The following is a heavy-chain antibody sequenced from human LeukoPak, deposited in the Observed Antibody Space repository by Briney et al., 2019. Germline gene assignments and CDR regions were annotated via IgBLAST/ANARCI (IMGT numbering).Heavy chain of an antibody. Sequence: GGSLRLSCAASGFTFSSYAMHWVRLAPGKGPEWVSAISDSSTGTYYADSVRGRFTVSRDNSKNTLYLQMNSLRAEDTAVYYCAKDPRSLGVCTSASCPYFDYWGQGALVTVSS. CDR3: AKDPRSLGVCTSASCPYFDY. V-gene: IGHV3-23*01. D-gene: IGHD2-2*01. CDR2: ISDSSTGT. J-gene: IGHJ4*02. CDR1: GFTFSSYA.